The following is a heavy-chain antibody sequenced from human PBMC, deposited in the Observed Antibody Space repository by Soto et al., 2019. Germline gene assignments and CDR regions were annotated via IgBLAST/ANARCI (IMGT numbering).Heavy chain of an antibody. CDR3: ARGIGSDGWYYYYGMDV. CDR1: EFTFSSYA. D-gene: IGHD1-26*01. Sequence: GGFLRLSCAASEFTFSSYAMHSVRQSPGKGLEWQAVISYDGSNKYYADSLKVRFTISRDNSKNTLYLQMNSLRAEDTAVYYCARGIGSDGWYYYYGMDVWGQGTTVTVSS. V-gene: IGHV3-30-3*01. CDR2: ISYDGSNK. J-gene: IGHJ6*02.